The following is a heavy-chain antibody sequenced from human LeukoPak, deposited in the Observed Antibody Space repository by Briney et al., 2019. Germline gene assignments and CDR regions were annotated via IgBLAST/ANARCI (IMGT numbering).Heavy chain of an antibody. CDR3: ARSYSSGWYRSLFDY. CDR2: ISSSSSYI. Sequence: PGGSLRLSCAASGFTFSSYAMSWVRQAPGKGLEWVSSISSSSSYIYYADSVKGRFTISRDNAKNSLYLQMNSLRAEDTAVYYCARSYSSGWYRSLFDYWGQGTLVTVSS. V-gene: IGHV3-21*01. D-gene: IGHD6-19*01. CDR1: GFTFSSYA. J-gene: IGHJ4*02.